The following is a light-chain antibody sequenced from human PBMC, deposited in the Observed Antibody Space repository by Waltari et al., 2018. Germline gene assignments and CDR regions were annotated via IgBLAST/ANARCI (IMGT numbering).Light chain of an antibody. CDR1: QSLVYGDGNTY. V-gene: IGKV2-30*01. J-gene: IGKJ2*01. Sequence: DVVMTQSPLSLPVTLGQPASISCRSSQSLVYGDGNTYLNWFQQRPGQSPRRLIYKVFNRDSGVPDRFSGSGSGTDFTLKISRVEAEDVGVYYCIQGAHWPPTFGQGTKLEIK. CDR2: KVF. CDR3: IQGAHWPPT.